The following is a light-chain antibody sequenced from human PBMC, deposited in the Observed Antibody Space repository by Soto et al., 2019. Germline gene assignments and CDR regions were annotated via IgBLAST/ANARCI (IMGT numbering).Light chain of an antibody. CDR3: SSYTSSTTEV. CDR2: DVS. Sequence: SALTQPASVSRAPGQSIPISCTGTSSDVGGYNYVSWYQQHPGKAPKLMIYDVSSRPSGVSNRFSGSKSGNTASLTISGLQAGGEADYYCSSYTSSTTEVFGPGTKVTVL. CDR1: SSDVGGYNY. V-gene: IGLV2-14*03. J-gene: IGLJ1*01.